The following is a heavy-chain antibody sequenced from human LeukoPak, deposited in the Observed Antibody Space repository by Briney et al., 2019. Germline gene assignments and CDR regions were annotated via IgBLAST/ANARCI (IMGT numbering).Heavy chain of an antibody. CDR2: ISGSGGST. D-gene: IGHD3-22*01. J-gene: IGHJ6*02. CDR1: GFTFSSYA. Sequence: GGSLRLSCAASGFTFSSYAMSWVRQAPGKGLEWVSTISGSGGSTYYADSVKGRFTISRDNSKNTLYLQMNSLRAEDTAVYYCARDAYYYDSSGDDYYYYGMDVWGQGTTVTVSS. V-gene: IGHV3-23*01. CDR3: ARDAYYYDSSGDDYYYYGMDV.